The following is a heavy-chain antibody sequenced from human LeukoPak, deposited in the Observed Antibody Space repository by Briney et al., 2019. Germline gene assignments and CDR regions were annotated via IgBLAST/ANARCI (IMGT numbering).Heavy chain of an antibody. CDR3: ARVRGVWFGELRLFDY. J-gene: IGHJ4*02. V-gene: IGHV1-69*05. CDR2: IIPIFGTA. Sequence: SVKVSCKASGGTFSSYAISWVRQAPGQGLEWMGGIIPIFGTANYAQKFQGRVTITTDESTSTAYMELSSLRSEDTAVYYCARVRGVWFGELRLFDYWGQGTLVTVSS. D-gene: IGHD3-10*01. CDR1: GGTFSSYA.